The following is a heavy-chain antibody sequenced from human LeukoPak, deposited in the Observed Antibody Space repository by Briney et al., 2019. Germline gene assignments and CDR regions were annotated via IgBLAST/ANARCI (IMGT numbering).Heavy chain of an antibody. CDR3: ARERRGYSDLDY. V-gene: IGHV4-30-2*01. J-gene: IGHJ4*02. Sequence: PSETLSLTCTVSGGSISSGGYYWSWIRQPPGKGLEWIGYIYHSGSTYYNPSLKSRVTISVDRSKNQFSLKLSSVTAADTAVYYCARERRGYSDLDYWGQGTLVTVSS. D-gene: IGHD5-18*01. CDR1: GGSISSGGYY. CDR2: IYHSGST.